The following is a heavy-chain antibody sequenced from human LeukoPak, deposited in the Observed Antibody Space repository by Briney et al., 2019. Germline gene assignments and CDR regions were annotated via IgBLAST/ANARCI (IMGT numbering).Heavy chain of an antibody. CDR3: ATYRQVLLPFES. Sequence: PGGSLRLSCAASGFTFSTFAMIWVRQAPGKGLEWVSYISSSGSTIYYADSVKGRFTISRDNAKNSLYLQMNSLRAEDTAIYYCATYRQVLLPFESWGQGTLVTVSS. D-gene: IGHD2-8*02. CDR2: ISSSGSTI. V-gene: IGHV3-48*04. J-gene: IGHJ4*02. CDR1: GFTFSTFA.